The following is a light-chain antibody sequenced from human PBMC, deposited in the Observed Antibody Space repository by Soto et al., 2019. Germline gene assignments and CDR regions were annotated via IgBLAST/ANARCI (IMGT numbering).Light chain of an antibody. Sequence: EIVLTQSPGTLSLSPGERATLSCRASQSVSSNYVAWYQQKPGQAPRLLISAASSRLTGITDRFSGSGSGTDFTLTISRLEPEDFAVYYCQQYKSSWTFGQGTKVEIK. CDR1: QSVSSNY. V-gene: IGKV3-20*01. CDR2: AAS. CDR3: QQYKSSWT. J-gene: IGKJ1*01.